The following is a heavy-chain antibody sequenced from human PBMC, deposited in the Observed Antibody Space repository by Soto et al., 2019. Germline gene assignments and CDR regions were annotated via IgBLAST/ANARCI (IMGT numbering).Heavy chain of an antibody. D-gene: IGHD5-12*01. CDR3: ARGAQRWLQLIY. Sequence: ASVKVSCKASGYTFTSYAIHWVRQAPGQRLEWMGWINAGNGNTKYSQKFQGRVTITRDTSASTAYMELSSLRSEDTAVYYCARGAQRWLQLIYWGQGTLVTVSS. J-gene: IGHJ4*02. CDR1: GYTFTSYA. CDR2: INAGNGNT. V-gene: IGHV1-3*01.